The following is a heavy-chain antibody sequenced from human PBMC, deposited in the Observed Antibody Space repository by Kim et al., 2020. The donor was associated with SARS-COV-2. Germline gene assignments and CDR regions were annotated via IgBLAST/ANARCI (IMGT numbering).Heavy chain of an antibody. Sequence: SETLSLTCTVSGGSISSGGYYWSWIRQHPGKGLEWIGYIYYSGSTYYNPSLKSRVTISVDTSKNQFSLKLSSVTAADTAVYYCARVYVGAGAGQIPEYFQHWGQGTLVTVSS. V-gene: IGHV4-31*03. CDR1: GGSISSGGYY. CDR2: IYYSGST. CDR3: ARVYVGAGAGQIPEYFQH. D-gene: IGHD1-26*01. J-gene: IGHJ1*01.